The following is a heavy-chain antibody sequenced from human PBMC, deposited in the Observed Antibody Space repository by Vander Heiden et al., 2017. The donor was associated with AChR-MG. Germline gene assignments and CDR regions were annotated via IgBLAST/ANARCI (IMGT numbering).Heavy chain of an antibody. J-gene: IGHJ5*02. D-gene: IGHD3-3*01. CDR1: GGSFSGYY. V-gene: IGHV4-34*01. CDR2: INHSGST. CDR3: ARGAKGSGAKTSQPYNWFDP. Sequence: QVQLQQWGAGLLKPSETLSLTCAVYGGSFSGYYWGWIRQPPGKGLEWIGEINHSGSTNYNPSLKSRVTISVDTSKNQFSLKLSSVTAADTAVYYCARGAKGSGAKTSQPYNWFDPWGQGTLVTVSS.